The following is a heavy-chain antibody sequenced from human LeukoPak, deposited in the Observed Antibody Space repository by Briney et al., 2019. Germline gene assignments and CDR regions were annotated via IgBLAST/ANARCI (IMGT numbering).Heavy chain of an antibody. CDR1: GGSISSGSYY. V-gene: IGHV4-61*02. CDR2: IYTSGST. D-gene: IGHD4-23*01. J-gene: IGHJ4*02. CDR3: ARASTVVTQIDY. Sequence: SQTLSLTCTVSGGSISSGSYYWSWIRQPAGKGLEWIGRIYTSGSTNYNPSLKSRVTISVDTSKNQFSLKLSSVTAADTAVYYCARASTVVTQIDYWGQGTLVTVSS.